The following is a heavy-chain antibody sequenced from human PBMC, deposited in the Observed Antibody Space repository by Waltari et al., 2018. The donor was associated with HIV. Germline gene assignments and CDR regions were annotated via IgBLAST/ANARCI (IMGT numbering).Heavy chain of an antibody. V-gene: IGHV4-59*01. CDR3: ARGIDAQRVAAPCLDI. Sequence: QVQLRESGPGLVKPSETLSLTCTVSGGSISTYYWTWIRQPPGKGLEWIGYIYNSRSTDYNPSLKSRANISVDTSKNQFSLKLSAVTTADTAVYYCARGIDAQRVAAPCLDIWGQGTMVTVSS. CDR2: IYNSRST. J-gene: IGHJ3*02. CDR1: GGSISTYY. D-gene: IGHD6-25*01.